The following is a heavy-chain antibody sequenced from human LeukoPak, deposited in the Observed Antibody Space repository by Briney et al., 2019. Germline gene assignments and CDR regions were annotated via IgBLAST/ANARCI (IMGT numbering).Heavy chain of an antibody. J-gene: IGHJ4*02. CDR1: GYSFTNYW. V-gene: IGHV5-51*01. CDR2: IYPGDSDT. CDR3: ARQAGSAYDYFDY. D-gene: IGHD3-22*01. Sequence: GESLKISCQGSGYSFTNYWIGWVRQMPGKGLEWMGIIYPGDSDTRYSPSFQGQVTISVDKSISTAYLQWSSLKASDTAMFYCARQAGSAYDYFDYWGQGSLVTVSS.